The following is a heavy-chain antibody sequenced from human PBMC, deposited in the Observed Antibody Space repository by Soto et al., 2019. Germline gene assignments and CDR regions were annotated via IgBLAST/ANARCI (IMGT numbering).Heavy chain of an antibody. V-gene: IGHV1-18*01. CDR3: ARRRESYYYYGMDV. Sequence: RASVKVSCKASGYTFTSYGISWVRQAPGQGLEWMGWISAYNGNTNYAQKLQGRVTMTTDTSTSTAYMELRSLRSDDTAVYYCARRRESYYYYGMDVWGQGTTVTVSS. CDR2: ISAYNGNT. CDR1: GYTFTSYG. J-gene: IGHJ6*02.